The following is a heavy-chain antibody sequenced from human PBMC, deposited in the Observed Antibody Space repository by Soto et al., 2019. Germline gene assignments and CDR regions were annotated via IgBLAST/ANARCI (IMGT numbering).Heavy chain of an antibody. CDR1: GFTFTDSL. Sequence: GGSLRLSCAASGFTFTDSLMHWVRQTPGNGLVWVSRTSTDGSVTVYADAVKGRFTVSRDNAKSTLYPQINSLRPEDTAVYHCVRAPLGYSLFCFWSVSDYWDQGTRVTVYS. J-gene: IGHJ1*01. D-gene: IGHD3-3*02. CDR2: TSTDGSVT. CDR3: VRAPLGYSLFCFWSVSDY. V-gene: IGHV3-74*01.